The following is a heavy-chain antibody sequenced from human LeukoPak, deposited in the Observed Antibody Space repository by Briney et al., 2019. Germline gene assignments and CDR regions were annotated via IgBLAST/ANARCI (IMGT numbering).Heavy chain of an antibody. D-gene: IGHD6-13*01. CDR1: GGTFSSYA. Sequence: SVKVSCKASGGTFSSYAISWVRQAPGQGLEWMGGIIPIFGTANYAQQFQGRVTITADESTSTAYMELSSLRSEDTAVYYCASSSGSWYYFDYWGQGTLVTVSS. CDR2: IIPIFGTA. J-gene: IGHJ4*02. V-gene: IGHV1-69*01. CDR3: ASSSGSWYYFDY.